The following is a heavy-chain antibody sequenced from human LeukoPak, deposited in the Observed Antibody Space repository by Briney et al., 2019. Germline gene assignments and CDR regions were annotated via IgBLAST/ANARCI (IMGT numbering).Heavy chain of an antibody. J-gene: IGHJ4*02. D-gene: IGHD2-15*01. V-gene: IGHV1-69*13. CDR2: IIPIFGTA. CDR1: GGTFNSYA. Sequence: ASVKVSCKASGGTFNSYAISWVRQAPGQGLEWMGGIIPIFGTANYAQKFQGRVTITADESTSTAYMELSSLRSEDTAVYYCARCSGGSCYSGIPYDYWGQGTLVTVSS. CDR3: ARCSGGSCYSGIPYDY.